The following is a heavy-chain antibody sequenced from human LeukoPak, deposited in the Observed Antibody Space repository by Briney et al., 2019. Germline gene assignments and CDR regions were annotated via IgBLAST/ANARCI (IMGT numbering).Heavy chain of an antibody. CDR2: IYPGDSDT. D-gene: IGHD3-22*01. Sequence: GESLKISCKASGYNFTSYWIGWVRQMPGKGLEWMGIIYPGDSDTIYSPSFQGQVTIPAAKSISTAYLQWTSLKASDTAIYYCARHRNFDTSGYSSYWYFDLWGRGTLVTVSS. J-gene: IGHJ2*01. CDR3: ARHRNFDTSGYSSYWYFDL. CDR1: GYNFTSYW. V-gene: IGHV5-51*01.